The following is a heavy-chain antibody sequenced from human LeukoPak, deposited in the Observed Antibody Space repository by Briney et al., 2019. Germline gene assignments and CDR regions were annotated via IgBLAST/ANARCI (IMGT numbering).Heavy chain of an antibody. CDR2: ISGSGGST. J-gene: IGHJ4*02. V-gene: IGHV3-23*01. CDR1: GFTFSRYA. D-gene: IGHD6-19*01. Sequence: GGSLRLSCAASGFTFSRYAMSWVRQAPGKGPEWVSAISGSGGSTYHADSVKGRFTISRDNSKNTLYLQMNSLRVEDTAVYYCAKGSSDWSGPTGVFDYWGQGTLVTGSS. CDR3: AKGSSDWSGPTGVFDY.